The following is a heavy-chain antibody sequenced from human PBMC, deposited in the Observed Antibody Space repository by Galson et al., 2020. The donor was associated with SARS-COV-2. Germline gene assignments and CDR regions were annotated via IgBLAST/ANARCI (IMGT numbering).Heavy chain of an antibody. V-gene: IGHV4-34*01. D-gene: IGHD3-22*01. CDR2: INHSGTT. J-gene: IGHJ4*02. CDR1: GGSFSDYL. CDR3: ARGTRDITMIVVVMTSVSSHLDF. Sequence: SQSSETLSPTCAVYGGSFSDYLWSWVRQTPGTGLEWIGEINHSGTTSYNPPLKGRVTISVDTSKNQFSLRLSSVTAADRGVYYCARGTRDITMIVVVMTSVSSHLDFWGQGTLVTVSS.